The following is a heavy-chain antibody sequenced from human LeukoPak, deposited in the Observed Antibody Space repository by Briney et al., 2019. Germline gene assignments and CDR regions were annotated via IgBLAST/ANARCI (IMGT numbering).Heavy chain of an antibody. V-gene: IGHV4-39*01. J-gene: IGHJ4*02. Sequence: SETLSLTCTVSGGSISSSNYYWGWIRQPPGKGLEWIGSIYYSGTTYYSSSLKSRVIIFVDTSKNQFSLKLSSVTATDTAVYYCARHEAQDFDYWGQGTLVTVSS. CDR1: GGSISSSNYY. CDR3: ARHEAQDFDY. CDR2: IYYSGTT.